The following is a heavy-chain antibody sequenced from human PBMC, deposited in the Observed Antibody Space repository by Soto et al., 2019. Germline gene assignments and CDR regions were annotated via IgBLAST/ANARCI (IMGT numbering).Heavy chain of an antibody. CDR2: INSDGSST. CDR3: AREMAYYDILTGYSYYYGMDV. J-gene: IGHJ6*02. V-gene: IGHV3-74*01. Sequence: PGGSLRLSCAASGFTFSSYWMHWVRQAPGKGLVWVSRINSDGSSTSYADSVKGRFTISRDNAKNTLYLQMNSLRAEDTAVYYCAREMAYYDILTGYSYYYGMDVWGQGTTVTVSS. D-gene: IGHD3-9*01. CDR1: GFTFSSYW.